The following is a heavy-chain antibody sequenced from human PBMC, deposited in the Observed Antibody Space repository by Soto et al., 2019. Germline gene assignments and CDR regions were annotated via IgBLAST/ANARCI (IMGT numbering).Heavy chain of an antibody. CDR2: IYHSGST. CDR1: GGSISSGGYS. J-gene: IGHJ5*02. CDR3: ARAVVVPAADWFDP. D-gene: IGHD2-2*01. Sequence: SETLSLTCAVSGGSISSGGYSWSWIRQPPGKGMEWIGYIYHSGSTYYNPSLKSRVTISVDRSKNQFSLKLSSVTAADTAVYYCARAVVVPAADWFDPWGQGTLVTVSS. V-gene: IGHV4-30-2*01.